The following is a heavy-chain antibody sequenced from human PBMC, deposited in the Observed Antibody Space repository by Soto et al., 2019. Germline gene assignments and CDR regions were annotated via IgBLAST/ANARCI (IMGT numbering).Heavy chain of an antibody. D-gene: IGHD1-1*01. V-gene: IGHV4-34*01. Sequence: SETLSLTCAVYGGSFSCYYWSWIRQPPGKGLEWIGEINHSGSTNYNPSLKSRVTISVDTSKNQFSLKLSSVTAADTAVYYCARGRLNWNPWGQGTLVTVSS. CDR3: ARGRLNWNP. CDR1: GGSFSCYY. CDR2: INHSGST. J-gene: IGHJ5*02.